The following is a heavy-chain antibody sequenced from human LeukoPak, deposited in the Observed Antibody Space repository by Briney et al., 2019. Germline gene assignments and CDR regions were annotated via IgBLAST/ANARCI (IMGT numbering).Heavy chain of an antibody. CDR2: IVPKFGTA. CDR3: ARSDQQWLVPYNWFDP. Sequence: SVKVSCKASGCTFSRFAISWVRQAPGPGLEWMGGIVPKFGTANYAQKFQGRVTITADESTSTAYMELSSLRSEDTAVYYCARSDQQWLVPYNWFDPWGQGTLVTVSS. D-gene: IGHD6-19*01. CDR1: GCTFSRFA. V-gene: IGHV1-69*01. J-gene: IGHJ5*02.